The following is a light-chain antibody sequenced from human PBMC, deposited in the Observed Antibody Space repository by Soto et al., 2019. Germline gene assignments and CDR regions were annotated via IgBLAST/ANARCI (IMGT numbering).Light chain of an antibody. CDR3: AAWADSLNGVV. V-gene: IGLV1-44*01. CDR1: TSNIASNT. Sequence: QSILTQPPSASGTPGQRVTISCSGSTSNIASNTVNWYQHLPGTAPKLLIYGNDQRPSGVPDRFSGSKSGTSASLAISGLQSEDEADYYCAAWADSLNGVVFGGGTKLTVL. CDR2: GND. J-gene: IGLJ2*01.